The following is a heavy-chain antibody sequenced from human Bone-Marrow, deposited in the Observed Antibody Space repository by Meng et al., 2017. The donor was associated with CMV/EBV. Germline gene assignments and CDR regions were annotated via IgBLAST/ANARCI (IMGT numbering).Heavy chain of an antibody. CDR2: IYRNDDK. Sequence: SGPTLVHLPQPLTLTYTLSGFPLSTSGVGGGWIRQPPGKALEWLALIYRNDDKRYSPSLKSRLTITKDTSKYQGLLTMTNIDPVATATYYCAQSGVPAAKGPLGYFDLWGRGTLVTVSS. CDR3: AQSGVPAAKGPLGYFDL. V-gene: IGHV2-5*01. D-gene: IGHD2-2*01. CDR1: GFPLSTSGVG. J-gene: IGHJ2*01.